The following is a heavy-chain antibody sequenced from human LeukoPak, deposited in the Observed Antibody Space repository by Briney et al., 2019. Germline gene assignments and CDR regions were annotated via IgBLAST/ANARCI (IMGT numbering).Heavy chain of an antibody. CDR2: INHSGST. D-gene: IGHD2-15*01. CDR1: GGSFSGYY. CDR3: ARGRLGCSSGSCYCCNFDY. J-gene: IGHJ4*02. V-gene: IGHV4-34*01. Sequence: SETLSLTCAVYGGSFSGYYWSWIRQPPGKGLEWIGEINHSGSTNYNPSLKSRVTISVDTSKNQFSLKLSSVTAADTAVYYCARGRLGCSSGSCYCCNFDYWGQGTLVTVSS.